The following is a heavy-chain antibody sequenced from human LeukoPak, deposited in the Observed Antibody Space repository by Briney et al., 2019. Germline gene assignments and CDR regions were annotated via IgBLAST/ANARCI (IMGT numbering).Heavy chain of an antibody. CDR2: ASYDGNNQ. CDR1: GFTFSHYE. V-gene: IGHV3-30-3*01. CDR3: VRDLTVMVTY. J-gene: IGHJ4*02. Sequence: GGSLRLSCAASGFTFSHYEMHWVRQAPGKGLECVAVASYDGNNQYYADSVKGRFTISRDNSKNTMYLQMNSLIVEDTAVYYCVRDLTVMVTYWGQGTLVTVSS. D-gene: IGHD5-18*01.